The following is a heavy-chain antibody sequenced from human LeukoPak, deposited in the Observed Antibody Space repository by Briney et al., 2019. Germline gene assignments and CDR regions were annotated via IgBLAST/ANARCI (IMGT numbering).Heavy chain of an antibody. CDR1: GFTFTSHG. D-gene: IGHD3-10*01. V-gene: IGHV1-18*01. J-gene: IGHJ4*02. CDR3: AREFTATRITMVRGVGTY. CDR2: ISASNGKT. Sequence: ASVKVSCKASGFTFTSHGFTWVRQAPGQGLEWIGWISASNGKTNYAQKFQGRVTMTTDTSTSTVYMELRSLRSDDTAVYYCAREFTATRITMVRGVGTYWGQGTLVTVSS.